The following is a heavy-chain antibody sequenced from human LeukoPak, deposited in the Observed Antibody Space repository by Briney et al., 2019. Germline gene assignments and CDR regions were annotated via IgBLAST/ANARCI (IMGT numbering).Heavy chain of an antibody. Sequence: GSLRLSCAASGFTFSSYSMNWVRPAPGKGLEWVSYISSISSTIYYADSVKGRFTISRDNAKNSLYLQMNSLRAEDTAVYCCARWWIDAPPFDYWGQGTLVTVSS. CDR1: GFTFSSYS. CDR3: ARWWIDAPPFDY. V-gene: IGHV3-48*04. J-gene: IGHJ4*02. CDR2: ISSISSTI. D-gene: IGHD2-15*01.